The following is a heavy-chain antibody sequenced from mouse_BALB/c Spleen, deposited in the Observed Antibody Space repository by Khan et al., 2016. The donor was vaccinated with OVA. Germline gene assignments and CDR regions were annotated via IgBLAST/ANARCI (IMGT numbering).Heavy chain of an antibody. CDR1: GYSITSGYG. D-gene: IGHD1-2*01. Sequence: EVQLQESGPGLVKPSQSLSLTCTVTGYSITSGYGWNWIRQFPGNNLELMGYISYSGSTNYNPSLKSRISIPRDTSKNQFFLQLKSVTTEDTATYYCARTARRKYWGQGTTLTVSS. CDR3: ARTARRKY. J-gene: IGHJ2*01. V-gene: IGHV3-2*02. CDR2: ISYSGST.